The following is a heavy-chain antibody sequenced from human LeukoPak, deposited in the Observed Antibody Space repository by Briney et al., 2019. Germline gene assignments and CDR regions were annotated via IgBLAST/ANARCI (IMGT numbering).Heavy chain of an antibody. D-gene: IGHD3-9*01. Sequence: GGSLRLSCAASGFTFNNYAMHWVRQAPGKGLEWVAVISYDGSNKYYADSVKGRFTISRDNAKNSLYLQMNSLRAEDTAVYYCVRVDYDILTGYENYFDYWGQGTLVTVSS. J-gene: IGHJ4*02. CDR2: ISYDGSNK. CDR3: VRVDYDILTGYENYFDY. V-gene: IGHV3-30*04. CDR1: GFTFNNYA.